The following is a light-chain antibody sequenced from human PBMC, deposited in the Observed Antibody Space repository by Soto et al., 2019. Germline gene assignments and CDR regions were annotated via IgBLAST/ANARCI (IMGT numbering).Light chain of an antibody. CDR3: QQYGSSLFT. J-gene: IGKJ3*01. CDR2: GAS. CDR1: QSVSSSY. Sequence: EIVLTQSPGTLSLSPGERATLSCRASQSVSSSYLAWYQQKPGQAPRLLIYGASSRATGIPDRFSGSGSGTDFTLTISRLEPEDLAVYYCQQYGSSLFTFGPRTKVDIK. V-gene: IGKV3-20*01.